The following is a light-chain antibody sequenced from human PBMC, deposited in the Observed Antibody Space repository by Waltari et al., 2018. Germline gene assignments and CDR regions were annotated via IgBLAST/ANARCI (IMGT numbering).Light chain of an antibody. Sequence: QSALTQPASVSGTPGQSITISCTGTNSDVGNYNIVSWYQHHPGEAPKLMICEVIKRTSGVSNRFSGSKSGSTASLTISGLQAEDEADYYCCSYAGSGTYVFGTGTKVTVL. CDR3: CSYAGSGTYV. V-gene: IGLV2-23*02. CDR2: EVI. CDR1: NSDVGNYNI. J-gene: IGLJ1*01.